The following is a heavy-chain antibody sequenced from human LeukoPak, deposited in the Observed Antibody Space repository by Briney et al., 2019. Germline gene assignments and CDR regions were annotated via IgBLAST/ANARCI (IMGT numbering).Heavy chain of an antibody. CDR3: ARHYYASGSYYNDY. CDR2: LYPGDSDT. CDR1: WNRFSHFW. D-gene: IGHD3-10*01. J-gene: IGHJ4*02. V-gene: IGHV5-51*01. Sequence: ESLKISRKGSWNRFSHFWIGLVRQMPGKGLEWVGNLYPGDSDTRYSPSFQGQVTISADKSISTAYLQWSSLKASDTAMYYCARHYYASGSYYNDYWGQGTLVTVSS.